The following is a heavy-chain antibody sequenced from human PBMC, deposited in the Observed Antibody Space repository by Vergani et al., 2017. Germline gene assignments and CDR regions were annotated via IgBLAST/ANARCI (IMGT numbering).Heavy chain of an antibody. CDR2: IIPILGIA. CDR3: ARDHYDSSGYYY. D-gene: IGHD3-22*01. J-gene: IGHJ4*02. CDR1: GGTFSSYT. Sequence: QVQLVQSGAEVKKPGSSVKVSCKASGGTFSSYTISWVRQAPGQGLEWMGRIIPILGIANYAQKFQGRVTITADKSTSTAYMELSSLRSEDTAMYYCARDHYDSSGYYYWGQGTLSPSPQ. V-gene: IGHV1-69*08.